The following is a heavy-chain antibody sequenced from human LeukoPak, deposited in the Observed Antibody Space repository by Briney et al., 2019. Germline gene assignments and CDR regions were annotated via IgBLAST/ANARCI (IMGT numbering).Heavy chain of an antibody. CDR3: ARGHTDYYGSGSPG. V-gene: IGHV4-34*01. D-gene: IGHD3-10*01. CDR1: GGSFSGYY. CDR2: INHSGST. Sequence: SETLSLTCAVYGGSFSGYYWSWIRQPPGKGLEWIGEINHSGSTNYNPSLTSRVTISVDTSKNQFSLKLSSVTAADTAVYYCARGHTDYYGSGSPGWGQGTLVTVSS. J-gene: IGHJ4*02.